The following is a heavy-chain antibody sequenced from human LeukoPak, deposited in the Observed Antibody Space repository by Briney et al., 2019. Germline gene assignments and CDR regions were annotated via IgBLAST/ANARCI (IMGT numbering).Heavy chain of an antibody. J-gene: IGHJ1*01. D-gene: IGHD6-19*01. V-gene: IGHV3-7*03. CDR3: ARDLPHSSGWSWPGGFQH. CDR2: IKQDGSEK. CDR1: GFTFSSYW. Sequence: LSGGPRRLSCAASGFTFSSYWMSWVRQAPGKGLEWVANIKQDGSEKYYVDSVKGRFTISRDNAKNSLYLQMNSLRAEDTAVYYCARDLPHSSGWSWPGGFQHWGQGTLVTVSS.